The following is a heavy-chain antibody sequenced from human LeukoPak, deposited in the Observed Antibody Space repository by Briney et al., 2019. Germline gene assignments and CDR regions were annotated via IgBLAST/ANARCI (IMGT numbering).Heavy chain of an antibody. J-gene: IGHJ4*02. CDR1: GFTFSSYS. D-gene: IGHD3-16*02. CDR2: ISSSSSYI. CDR3: ARYYGYVWGSYRNVYFGY. Sequence: GGSLRLSCAASGFTFSSYSMNWARQAPGKGLEWVSSISSSSSYIYYADSVKGRFTISRDNAKNSLYLQMNSLRAEDTAVYYCARYYGYVWGSYRNVYFGYWGQGTLVTVSS. V-gene: IGHV3-21*01.